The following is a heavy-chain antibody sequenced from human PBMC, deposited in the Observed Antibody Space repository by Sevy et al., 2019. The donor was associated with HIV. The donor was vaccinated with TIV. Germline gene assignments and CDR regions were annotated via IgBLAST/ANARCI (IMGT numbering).Heavy chain of an antibody. CDR2: IKSRTDGGTT. Sequence: GGSLKLSCSASGFTFSNAWMSWVRQAPGKGLEWVGRIKSRTDGGTTDYAATVKGGLTSSRDDSKDTLKLQMNSLKTGDTAVYYCTKEGYDSSGYYGRKFDHWGQGTLVTVSS. J-gene: IGHJ4*02. CDR1: GFTFSNAW. V-gene: IGHV3-15*01. CDR3: TKEGYDSSGYYGRKFDH. D-gene: IGHD3-22*01.